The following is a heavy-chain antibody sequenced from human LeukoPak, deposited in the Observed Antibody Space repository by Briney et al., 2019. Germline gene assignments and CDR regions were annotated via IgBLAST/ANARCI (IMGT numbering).Heavy chain of an antibody. D-gene: IGHD5-12*01. CDR2: ISGSGGIT. CDR3: AKLEHNEWLRFDYYYYMDV. V-gene: IGHV3-23*01. J-gene: IGHJ6*03. Sequence: GGSLRLSCAASGFTFSSYAMSRVRQAPGKGLEWVSAISGSGGITYYADSVKGRFTISRDNSKNTLYLQMNSLRDEDTAVYYCAKLEHNEWLRFDYYYYMDVWGKGTTVTVSS. CDR1: GFTFSSYA.